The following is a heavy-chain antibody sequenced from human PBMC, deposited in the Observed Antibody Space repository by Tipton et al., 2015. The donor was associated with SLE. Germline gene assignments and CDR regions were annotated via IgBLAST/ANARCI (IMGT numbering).Heavy chain of an antibody. D-gene: IGHD5-12*01. CDR3: VRDRSSGLATLFKY. CDR1: GASISTYY. Sequence: TLSLTCTVSGASISTYYWSWIRQPAGKGLEWIGRVYNSGSTNYSPSLKSRVTMSVDTSKNQFSLRLNSVTAADTAVYYCVRDRSSGLATLFKYWGQGTLVTVSS. J-gene: IGHJ4*02. V-gene: IGHV4-4*07. CDR2: VYNSGST.